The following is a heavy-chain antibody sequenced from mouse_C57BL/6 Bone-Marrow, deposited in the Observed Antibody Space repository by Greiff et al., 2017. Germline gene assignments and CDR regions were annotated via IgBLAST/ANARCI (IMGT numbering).Heavy chain of an antibody. CDR2: IDPSDSYT. J-gene: IGHJ1*03. Sequence: QVQLQQPGAELVRPGTSVQLSCKASGYTFTSYLMHWVKQRPGQGLEWIGVIDPSDSYTNYNQKFKGKATLTVDTSSSTAYMQLSSLTSEDSAVYYCATDYDDWYFDVWGTGTTVTVSS. CDR3: ATDYDDWYFDV. V-gene: IGHV1-59*01. CDR1: GYTFTSYL. D-gene: IGHD2-4*01.